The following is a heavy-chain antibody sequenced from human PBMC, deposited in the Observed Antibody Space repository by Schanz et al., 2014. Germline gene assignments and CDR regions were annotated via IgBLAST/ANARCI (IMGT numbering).Heavy chain of an antibody. CDR1: GFSFSDYG. CDR3: AKVWGSDYFYAFDY. CDR2: ISYHGSER. D-gene: IGHD3-22*01. J-gene: IGHJ4*02. V-gene: IGHV3-30*18. Sequence: QVQLVESGGGVVQPGRTLSLSCAGSGFSFSDYGMHWVRQAPGRGLEWVAVISYHGSERYYADSVKGRFTISRDNSKNTLYLQMSSLRAEDTAVYYCAKVWGSDYFYAFDYWGQGTLVTVSS.